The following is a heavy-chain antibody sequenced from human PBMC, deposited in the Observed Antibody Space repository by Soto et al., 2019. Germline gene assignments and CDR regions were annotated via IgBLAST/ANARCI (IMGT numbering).Heavy chain of an antibody. V-gene: IGHV3-9*01. J-gene: IGHJ4*02. Sequence: EVQLVESGGGLVQPGRSLRLSCAASGFTFDDYAMHWVRQAPGKGLEWVSGISWNSGSIGYADSVKGRFTISRDNAKNSLYLQMNSLRAEDTALYYCAKDIYGDYGFYFDCWGQGTLVTVSS. D-gene: IGHD4-17*01. CDR3: AKDIYGDYGFYFDC. CDR1: GFTFDDYA. CDR2: ISWNSGSI.